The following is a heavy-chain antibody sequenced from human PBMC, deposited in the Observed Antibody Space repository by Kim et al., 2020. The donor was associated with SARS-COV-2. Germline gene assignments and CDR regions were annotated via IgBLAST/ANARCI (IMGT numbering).Heavy chain of an antibody. CDR2: IYHSGST. CDR1: GGSISSSNW. V-gene: IGHV4-4*02. CDR3: ARDLRTDWSGYYNWFDP. J-gene: IGHJ5*02. Sequence: SETLSLTCAVSGGSISSSNWWSWVRQPPGKGLEWIGEIYHSGSTNYNPSLKSRVTISVDKSKNQFSLKLSSVTAADTAVYYCARDLRTDWSGYYNWFDPWGQGTLVTVSS. D-gene: IGHD3-3*01.